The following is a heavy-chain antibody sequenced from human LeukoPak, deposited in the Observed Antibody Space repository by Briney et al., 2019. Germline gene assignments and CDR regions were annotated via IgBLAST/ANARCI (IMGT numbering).Heavy chain of an antibody. Sequence: GGSLRLSCTASGFTVSNSWMFWVRQAPGKGLMYVSEINNDGNRIRYVDSVKGRFTISRDGAKNTLFLQMNSLRDDDTAMYYCARGGLPGGFDYWGQGILVTVSS. J-gene: IGHJ4*02. CDR3: ARGGLPGGFDY. D-gene: IGHD7-27*01. CDR1: GFTVSNSW. CDR2: INNDGNRI. V-gene: IGHV3-74*01.